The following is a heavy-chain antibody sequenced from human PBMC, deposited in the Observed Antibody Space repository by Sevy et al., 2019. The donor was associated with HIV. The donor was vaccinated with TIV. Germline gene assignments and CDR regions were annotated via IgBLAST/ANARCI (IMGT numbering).Heavy chain of an antibody. Sequence: GESLKISCTTSSFTFTTFAMNWVRQSPGKGLEWVSCISGSSNYIYYADSVKGRFTISRDNAKNSLYLQMTSLRGEDTAVYYCARSGLAWDAFDIWGRGTMVTVSS. CDR3: ARSGLAWDAFDI. V-gene: IGHV3-21*06. D-gene: IGHD6-19*01. J-gene: IGHJ3*02. CDR1: SFTFTTFA. CDR2: ISGSSNYI.